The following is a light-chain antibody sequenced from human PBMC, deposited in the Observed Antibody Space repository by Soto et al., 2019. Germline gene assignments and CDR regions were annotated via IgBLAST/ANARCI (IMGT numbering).Light chain of an antibody. Sequence: QSALTQPASVSGSPGQSITISCTGTSSDVGGYNYVSWYQQNPGKAPKLMIYDVSNRPSGVSNRFSGSKSGTAASLTISGLEADDEADYYCTSYTSSSALVFGRGTKVTVL. CDR1: SSDVGGYNY. CDR2: DVS. V-gene: IGLV2-14*01. J-gene: IGLJ1*01. CDR3: TSYTSSSALV.